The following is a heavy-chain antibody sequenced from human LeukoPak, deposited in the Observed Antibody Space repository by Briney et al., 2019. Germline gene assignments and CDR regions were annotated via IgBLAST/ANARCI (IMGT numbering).Heavy chain of an antibody. CDR2: INSDESST. D-gene: IGHD1-1*01. CDR3: ARVLLEREAR. CDR1: GLTLSGYW. V-gene: IGHV3-74*01. J-gene: IGHJ4*02. Sequence: GGSLRLSCAASGLTLSGYWMHWVRQAPGKGLVWVSRINSDESSTSYADSVKGRFTISSDNAKNTLYLQMNSLRAEDTAVYYCARVLLEREARWGQGTLVTVSS.